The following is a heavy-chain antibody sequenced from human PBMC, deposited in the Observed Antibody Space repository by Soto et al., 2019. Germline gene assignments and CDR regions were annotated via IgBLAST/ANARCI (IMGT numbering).Heavy chain of an antibody. J-gene: IGHJ6*02. D-gene: IGHD6-19*01. CDR2: TYYRSKWFN. V-gene: IGHV6-1*01. Sequence: SPTLSRTCAISGDSVSRDTGAGNWIRQSPSRGLEWLGRTYYRSKWFNDYALSVKSRMTINPDTSKNQFSLQLNSVTPEDTAVYYCSRDRAEAGTYYYGMDVWGQGTTVTVSS. CDR3: SRDRAEAGTYYYGMDV. CDR1: GDSVSRDTGA.